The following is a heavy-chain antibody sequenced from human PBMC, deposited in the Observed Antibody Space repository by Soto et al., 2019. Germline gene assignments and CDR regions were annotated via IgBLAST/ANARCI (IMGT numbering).Heavy chain of an antibody. J-gene: IGHJ4*02. CDR3: AREPLPMGLVVVPAAMSFDY. V-gene: IGHV3-30-3*01. CDR2: ISYDGSNK. Sequence: GGSLKLSCETSGYTFRSYAMNWVRQAQSKGLERLLVISYDGSNKYYADSVKGRFTISRDNSKNTLYLQMNSLRAEDTAVYYCAREPLPMGLVVVPAAMSFDYWGQGTLVTVSS. D-gene: IGHD2-2*01. CDR1: GYTFRSYA.